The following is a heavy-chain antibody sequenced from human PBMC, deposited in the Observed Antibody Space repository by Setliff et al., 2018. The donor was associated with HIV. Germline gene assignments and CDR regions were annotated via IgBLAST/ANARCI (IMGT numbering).Heavy chain of an antibody. Sequence: GASVKVSCKTSGYTFTNYALNWVRQAPGQGLEWMGWINTNTGNPTYAQGFTGRFVFSLDTSVSTAYLQISSLKAEVSAIYYCARVSDTGVDPQTHRDYWGQGTPVTVSS. CDR3: ARVSDTGVDPQTHRDY. CDR2: INTNTGNP. D-gene: IGHD2-21*01. V-gene: IGHV7-4-1*02. CDR1: GYTFTNYA. J-gene: IGHJ4*02.